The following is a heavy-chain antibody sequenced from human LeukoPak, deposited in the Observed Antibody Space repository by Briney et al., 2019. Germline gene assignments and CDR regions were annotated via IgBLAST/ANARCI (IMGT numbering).Heavy chain of an antibody. J-gene: IGHJ4*02. D-gene: IGHD3-22*01. Sequence: GGSLRLSCAASGFTFSSYGMHWVRQAPGKGLEWVAFIRYDGSDKYYADSVKGRFTISRDISKNTLCLQMNSLRAEDTAVYYCAKVTVPLVVITAGGFDYWGQGTLVTVSS. CDR3: AKVTVPLVVITAGGFDY. CDR2: IRYDGSDK. CDR1: GFTFSSYG. V-gene: IGHV3-30*02.